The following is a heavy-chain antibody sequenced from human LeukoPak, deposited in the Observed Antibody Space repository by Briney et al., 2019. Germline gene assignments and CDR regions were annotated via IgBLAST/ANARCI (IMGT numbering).Heavy chain of an antibody. CDR2: IYGNGDK. J-gene: IGHJ4*02. Sequence: SGPTLVNPTQTLTLTCTFSGFSLSTSAVGMGWIRQPPGKALEWLALIYGNGDKRYNPPLESRLTITKDTSRNQVVLTMTNMDPVDTATYYCEHENPRFDYWGQGTLVTVSS. CDR3: EHENPRFDY. V-gene: IGHV2-5*01. CDR1: GFSLSTSAVG.